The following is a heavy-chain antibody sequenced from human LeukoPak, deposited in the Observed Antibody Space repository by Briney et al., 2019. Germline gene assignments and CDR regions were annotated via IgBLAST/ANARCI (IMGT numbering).Heavy chain of an antibody. CDR3: AKDNYTSSSQNWYFDH. CDR2: IYYTGST. J-gene: IGHJ2*01. Sequence: SETLSLTCTVSGGSINSYYWSWIRQPPGKGLEWIGFIYYTGSTNYNPSLKSRVTISLDSSKNQFSLKLSSVAAADTAVYYCAKDNYTSSSQNWYFDHWGRGTLVTVSS. CDR1: GGSINSYY. V-gene: IGHV4-59*01. D-gene: IGHD6-6*01.